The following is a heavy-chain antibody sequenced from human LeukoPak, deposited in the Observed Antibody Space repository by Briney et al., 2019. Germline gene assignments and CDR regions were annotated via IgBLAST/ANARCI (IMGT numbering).Heavy chain of an antibody. V-gene: IGHV1-69*04. J-gene: IGHJ4*02. CDR1: GGTFSSYA. CDR2: IIPILGIA. Sequence: SVKVSCKASGGTFSSYAISWVRQAPGQGLEWMGRIIPILGIANYAQKFQGRVTITADESTSTAYMELSSLRSEDTAVYYCASLLSGGGNSFDYWGQGTLVTVSS. CDR3: ASLLSGGGNSFDY. D-gene: IGHD4-23*01.